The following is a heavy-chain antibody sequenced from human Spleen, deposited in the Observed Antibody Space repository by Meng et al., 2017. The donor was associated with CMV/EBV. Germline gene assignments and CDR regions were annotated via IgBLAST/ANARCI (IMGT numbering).Heavy chain of an antibody. V-gene: IGHV3-23*01. J-gene: IGHJ4*01. CDR3: AKDLYYASGTYLGYFDY. CDR2: VSGSGGST. Sequence: GESLKISCAASGFSFSNFAMNWVRQAPGKGLEWVSLVSGSGGSTYYADSVKGRFTVSRDNSKDTLYLHMNSLRDEDTAVYYCAKDLYYASGTYLGYFDYWGQGTLVTVSS. CDR1: GFSFSNFA. D-gene: IGHD3-10*01.